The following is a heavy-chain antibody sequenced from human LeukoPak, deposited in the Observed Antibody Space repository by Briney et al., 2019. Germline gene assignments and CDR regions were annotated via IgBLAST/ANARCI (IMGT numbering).Heavy chain of an antibody. D-gene: IGHD2-2*01. CDR3: ARDQTDIVVVGSSPFDY. CDR2: ISAYNGNT. J-gene: IGHJ4*02. V-gene: IGHV1-18*01. Sequence: GASVKVSCKASGYTFTSYGISWVRQAPGQGLEWMGWISAYNGNTNYAQKLQGRVTMTTDTSTSTAYMELRSLRSDDTAVYYCARDQTDIVVVGSSPFDYWGQGTLVTVSS. CDR1: GYTFTSYG.